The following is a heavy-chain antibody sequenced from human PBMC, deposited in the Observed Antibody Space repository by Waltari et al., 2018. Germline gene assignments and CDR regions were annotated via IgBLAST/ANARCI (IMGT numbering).Heavy chain of an antibody. Sequence: QLLESGGGLVQPGGSLRLSCGVSGFTFNSYAINWVRRAPGTGLQWVEAISMSDATYHADSVKGRFTISRDTSKDTVYLQMNSLRLDDTAMYYCAKDAFGNTYLDFWGQGTLVTVSS. D-gene: IGHD2-2*02. CDR3: AKDAFGNTYLDF. V-gene: IGHV3-23*01. CDR2: ISMSDAT. J-gene: IGHJ4*02. CDR1: GFTFNSYA.